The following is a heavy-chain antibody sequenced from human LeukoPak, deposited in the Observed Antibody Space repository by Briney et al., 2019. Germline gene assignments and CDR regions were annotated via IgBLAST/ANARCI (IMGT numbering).Heavy chain of an antibody. Sequence: GGSLRLSCAASGFTFSSYGMHWVRQAPGKGLEWVAFTRYDGSNKYYADSVKGRFTISRDNSKNTLYLQMNSLRAEDTAVYYCAKDGYSYGFHDDAFDIWGQGTMVTVSS. D-gene: IGHD5-18*01. CDR3: AKDGYSYGFHDDAFDI. J-gene: IGHJ3*02. CDR2: TRYDGSNK. V-gene: IGHV3-30*02. CDR1: GFTFSSYG.